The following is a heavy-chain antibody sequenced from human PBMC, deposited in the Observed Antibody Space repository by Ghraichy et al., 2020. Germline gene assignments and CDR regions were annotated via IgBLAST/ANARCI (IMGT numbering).Heavy chain of an antibody. V-gene: IGHV4-34*01. D-gene: IGHD3-10*01. CDR3: ARDKVRIGITMVRGVTALFDY. J-gene: IGHJ4*02. CDR2: INHSGST. CDR1: GGSFSGYY. Sequence: SETLSLTGNNYGGSFSGYYWSWIRQPPGKGLEWIGEINHSGSTNYNPSLKSRVTISVDTSKNKFSLKLSSVTAADTAVYYCARDKVRIGITMVRGVTALFDYWGQGTLVTVSS.